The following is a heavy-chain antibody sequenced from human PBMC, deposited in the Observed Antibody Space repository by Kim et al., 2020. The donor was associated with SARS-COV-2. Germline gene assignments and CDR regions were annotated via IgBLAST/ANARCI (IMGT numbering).Heavy chain of an antibody. CDR3: ARGGVVVVVAAPYYGMDV. CDR1: GFTFSSYS. J-gene: IGHJ6*02. D-gene: IGHD2-15*01. V-gene: IGHV3-21*01. CDR2: ISSSSSYI. Sequence: GGSLRLSCAASGFTFSSYSMNWVRQAPGKGLEWVSSISSSSSYIYYADSVKGRFTISRENAKNSLYLQMNSLRDEDTAVYYCARGGVVVVVAAPYYGMDVWGQGTTVTVSS.